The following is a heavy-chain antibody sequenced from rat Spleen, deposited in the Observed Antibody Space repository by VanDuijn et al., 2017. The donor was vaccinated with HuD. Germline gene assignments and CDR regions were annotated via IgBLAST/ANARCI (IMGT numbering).Heavy chain of an antibody. CDR3: TRERVPGFAFYFDY. Sequence: QVQLKESGPGLVQPSQTLSLICSVSGFSLTSNGVSWVRQPPGKGLEWIAAISTGGNTYYNSALKSRRSISRDTSPSQVCLKMNSLQTEDTAIYFCTRERVPGFAFYFDYWGQGVMVTVSS. CDR2: ISTGGNT. J-gene: IGHJ2*01. D-gene: IGHD1-4*01. CDR1: GFSLTSNG. V-gene: IGHV2S12*01.